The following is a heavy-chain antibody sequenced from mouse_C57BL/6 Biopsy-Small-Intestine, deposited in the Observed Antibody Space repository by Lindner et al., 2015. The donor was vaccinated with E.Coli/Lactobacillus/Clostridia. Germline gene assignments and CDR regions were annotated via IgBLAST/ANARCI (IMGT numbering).Heavy chain of an antibody. CDR3: ARGDSCDF. J-gene: IGHJ2*01. D-gene: IGHD2-13*01. V-gene: IGHV1-81*01. CDR1: GYTFTSYG. Sequence: VQLQESGAELARPGASVKLSCKASGYTFTSYGLSWVKQRTGQGLEWIGEIFPISGNVYYNERFKDKATLTADKSSSTAYVELRSLTSEDSAVYFCARGDSCDFWGQGTTLTVSS. CDR2: IFPISGNV.